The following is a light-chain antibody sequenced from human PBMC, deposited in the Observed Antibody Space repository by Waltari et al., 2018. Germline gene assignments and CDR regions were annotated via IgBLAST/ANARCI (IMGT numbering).Light chain of an antibody. CDR3: ALYMGSGIWV. CDR1: SGSLSTTSY. V-gene: IGLV8-61*01. CDR2: KAN. Sequence: QTVVTQEPSSSVSPGGTVPPTCALSSGSLSTTSYATWYQQTPGQAPRTLVYKANARSSGVPDRFSGSILGNTAALTITGAQADDESDYYCALYMGSGIWVFGGGTRLTVL. J-gene: IGLJ3*02.